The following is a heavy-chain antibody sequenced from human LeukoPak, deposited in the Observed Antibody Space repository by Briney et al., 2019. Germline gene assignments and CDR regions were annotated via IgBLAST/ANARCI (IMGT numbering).Heavy chain of an antibody. J-gene: IGHJ4*02. CDR3: AKVGEEYQLLWGIDY. CDR2: ISGSGGST. D-gene: IGHD2-2*01. V-gene: IGHV3-23*01. Sequence: GGSLRLSCAASGFTFSSYAMSWVRQAPGKGLEWVSAISGSGGSTYYADSVKGRFTISRDNSKNTLYLQMNSLRAEDTAVYYCAKVGEEYQLLWGIDYWGQGTLVTVSS. CDR1: GFTFSSYA.